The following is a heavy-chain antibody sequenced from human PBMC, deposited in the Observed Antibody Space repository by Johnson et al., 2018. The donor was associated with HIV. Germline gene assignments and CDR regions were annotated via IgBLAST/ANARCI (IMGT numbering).Heavy chain of an antibody. V-gene: IGHV3-13*01. CDR2: IGSSGDT. CDR3: AREDGDSSSWAGAFDI. CDR1: GFIFSSYD. D-gene: IGHD6-13*01. J-gene: IGHJ3*02. Sequence: VQLVESGGGLVQPGGSLRLSCAASGFIFSSYDMHWVRQATGKGLEWVSGIGSSGDTYYADSVKGRFTISRDNSKNTLYLQMNSLRAEDTAVYYCAREDGDSSSWAGAFDIWGQGTMVTVSS.